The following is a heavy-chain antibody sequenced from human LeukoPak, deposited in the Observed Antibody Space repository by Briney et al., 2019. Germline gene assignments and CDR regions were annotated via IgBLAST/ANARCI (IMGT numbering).Heavy chain of an antibody. CDR1: GFAFSSHS. D-gene: IGHD3-22*01. Sequence: GGSLRLSCEASGFAFSSHSMNWVRQAPGKGLERVSYISGGSDTIYYADSVKGRFTISRDNAENSLYLQMSSLRAEDTAVYYCARLDRYYFDSSGYTYYYYMDVWGKGTTVTVSS. CDR3: ARLDRYYFDSSGYTYYYYMDV. V-gene: IGHV3-48*01. CDR2: ISGGSDTI. J-gene: IGHJ6*03.